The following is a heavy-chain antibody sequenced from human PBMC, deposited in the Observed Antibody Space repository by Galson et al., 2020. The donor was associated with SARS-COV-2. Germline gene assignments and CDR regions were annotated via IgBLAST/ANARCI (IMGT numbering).Heavy chain of an antibody. D-gene: IGHD6-19*01. V-gene: IGHV1-18*04. J-gene: IGHJ4*02. CDR1: GYTFTSYG. CDR2: ISAYNGNT. Sequence: ASVKASCKASGYTFTSYGISWVRQAPGQGLEWMGWISAYNGNTNYAQKLQGRVTMTTDTSTSTAYMELRSLRSDDTAVYYCARDQWLARRNDYGGQGTLVTVSS. CDR3: ARDQWLARRNDY.